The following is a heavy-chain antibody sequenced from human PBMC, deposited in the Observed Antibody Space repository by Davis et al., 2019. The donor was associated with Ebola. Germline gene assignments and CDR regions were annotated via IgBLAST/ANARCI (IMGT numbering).Heavy chain of an antibody. Sequence: GESLKISCAASGFTFSSYWMSWVRQAPGKGLEWVSVIYSGGSTYYADSVKGRFTISRDNSKNTLYLQMNSLRAEDTAVYYCATCSGGSCYSLLDYYYGMDVWGQGTTVTVSS. CDR1: GFTFSSYW. CDR2: IYSGGST. V-gene: IGHV3-66*01. D-gene: IGHD2-15*01. J-gene: IGHJ6*02. CDR3: ATCSGGSCYSLLDYYYGMDV.